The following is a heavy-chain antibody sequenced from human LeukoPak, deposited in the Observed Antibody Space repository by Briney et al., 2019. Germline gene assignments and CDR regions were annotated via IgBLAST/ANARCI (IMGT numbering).Heavy chain of an antibody. CDR1: GFTFSSYS. V-gene: IGHV3-48*01. CDR2: ISSSSSTI. Sequence: GGSLRLSCAASGFTFSSYSMNWVRQAPGKGLEWVSYISSSSSTIYYADSVKGRFTISRDNARNSLYLQMNSLRAEDTAVYYCARDAIVVVSAAIRDYYYYFMDVWGKGTRVTVSS. J-gene: IGHJ6*03. CDR3: ARDAIVVVSAAIRDYYYYFMDV. D-gene: IGHD2-2*01.